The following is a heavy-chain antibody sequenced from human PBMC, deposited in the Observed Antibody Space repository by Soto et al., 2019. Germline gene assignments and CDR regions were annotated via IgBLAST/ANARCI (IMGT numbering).Heavy chain of an antibody. V-gene: IGHV2-5*02. Sequence: QITLKESGPELVKPTQTLTLTCTFSGFSLSTSGVGVGWSRQPPGKSLEWLALIYWDDDKRYSSSLKSRLTITKDTSKNQVVLTMTNMDPVDTATYYCAHLTYYFDSSAYYWYFDLWGRGTLVTVSS. CDR1: GFSLSTSGVG. CDR2: IYWDDDK. CDR3: AHLTYYFDSSAYYWYFDL. D-gene: IGHD3-22*01. J-gene: IGHJ2*01.